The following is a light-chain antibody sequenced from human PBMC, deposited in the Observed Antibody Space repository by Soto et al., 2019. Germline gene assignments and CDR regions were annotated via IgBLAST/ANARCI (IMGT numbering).Light chain of an antibody. CDR1: QSVSNN. CDR3: QQYNNWPPWT. V-gene: IGKV3-15*01. CDR2: GAS. Sequence: EIVMTQSPATLSVSPGERATLSCRASQSVSNNLAWYQQKPGQAPRLLIYGASTWDTGIPARFSGSGSGTEFTLTISSLQSEDFAVYYCQQYNNWPPWTFGQGTKVEIK. J-gene: IGKJ1*01.